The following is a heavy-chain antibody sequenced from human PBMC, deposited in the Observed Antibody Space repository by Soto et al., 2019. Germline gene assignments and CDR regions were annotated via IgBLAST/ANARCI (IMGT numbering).Heavy chain of an antibody. D-gene: IGHD6-13*01. J-gene: IGHJ5*02. CDR1: GYTFTGYY. V-gene: IGHV1-2*04. CDR3: ARYSSSWGTRNWFDP. CDR2: INPNSGGT. Sequence: ASVKVSCKASGYTFTGYYMHWVRQAPGQGLEWMGWINPNSGGTNYAQKFQGWVTMTRDTSISTAYMELSRLRSDDTAVYYCARYSSSWGTRNWFDPWGQGTLVTVS.